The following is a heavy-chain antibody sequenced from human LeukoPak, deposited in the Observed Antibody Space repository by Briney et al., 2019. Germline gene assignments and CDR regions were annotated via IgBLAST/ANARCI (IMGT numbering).Heavy chain of an antibody. CDR2: ISYDGSNK. D-gene: IGHD3-10*01. CDR3: AKDWGGSRSYTAYYFDY. J-gene: IGHJ4*02. CDR1: GFTFSTYV. V-gene: IGHV3-30*04. Sequence: GGSLRLSCAASGFTFSTYVIYWVRQAPGKGLEWVAVISYDGSNKYYADSVKGRFTISRDNSKNTLYLQMNSLRAEDTAVYYCAKDWGGSRSYTAYYFDYWGQGTLVTVSS.